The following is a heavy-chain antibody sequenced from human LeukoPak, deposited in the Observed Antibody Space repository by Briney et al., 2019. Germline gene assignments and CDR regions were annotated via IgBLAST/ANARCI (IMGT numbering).Heavy chain of an antibody. D-gene: IGHD6-19*01. CDR1: GFTFGDYA. V-gene: IGHV3-7*03. CDR2: IKDDGSQK. Sequence: GGSLRLSCTASGFTFGDYAMSWVRQAPGKGLEWVANIKDDGSQKYYVDSVKGRFTVSRDNAKNSLYLQINSLRAEDTAVYYCARGSGWCDYWGQGTLVTVSS. J-gene: IGHJ4*02. CDR3: ARGSGWCDY.